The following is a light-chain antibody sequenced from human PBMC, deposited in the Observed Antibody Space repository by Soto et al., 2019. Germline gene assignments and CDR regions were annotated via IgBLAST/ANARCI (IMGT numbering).Light chain of an antibody. CDR3: QQYNSWPGT. Sequence: EIMLTQSPGTLSSSPGERATLSCRSSQSVVSSYLAWYQQKPGQAPRVLIYGPSSMATGIPARFSGSGSGTDFTLTISSLEPEDFAVYYCQQYNSWPGTFGQGTKVDI. V-gene: IGKV3-20*01. J-gene: IGKJ1*01. CDR1: QSVVSSY. CDR2: GPS.